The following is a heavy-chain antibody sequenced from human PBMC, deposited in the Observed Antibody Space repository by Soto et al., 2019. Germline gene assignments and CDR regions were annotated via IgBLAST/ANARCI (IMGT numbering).Heavy chain of an antibody. CDR1: GGSISSYY. CDR2: IYYSGGT. Sequence: SETLSLTCTVSGGSISSYYWSWIRQPPGKGLEFIGYIYYSGGTNYNPSLKSRVTISADPSDNQFSLKLRSVTAADTAVYYCARFRGSSGYNFDYWGQGTLVTVSS. V-gene: IGHV4-59*08. CDR3: ARFRGSSGYNFDY. J-gene: IGHJ4*02. D-gene: IGHD3-22*01.